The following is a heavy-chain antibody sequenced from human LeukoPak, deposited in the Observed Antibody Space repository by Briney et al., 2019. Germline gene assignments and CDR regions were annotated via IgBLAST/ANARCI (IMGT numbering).Heavy chain of an antibody. CDR3: AVRGVTACLDP. J-gene: IGHJ5*02. CDR1: GYTFTSYG. D-gene: IGHD3-10*01. V-gene: IGHV1-18*01. Sequence: GASVKVSCKASGYTFTSYGISWVRQAPGQGLEWMGWISAYNGNTNYAQKLQGRVTMTTDTSTSTAYMELSSLRSEDTAVYYCAVRGVTACLDPWGQGTLVTVSS. CDR2: ISAYNGNT.